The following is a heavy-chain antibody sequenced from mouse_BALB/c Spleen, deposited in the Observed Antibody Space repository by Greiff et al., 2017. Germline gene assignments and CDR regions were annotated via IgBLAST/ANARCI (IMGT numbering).Heavy chain of an antibody. CDR2: ISSGGSYT. J-gene: IGHJ4*01. CDR1: GFTFSSYA. D-gene: IGHD2-14*01. Sequence: EVQGVESGGGLVKPGGSLKLSCAASGFTFSSYAMSWVRQSPEKRLEWVAEISSGGSYTYYPDTVTGRFTISRDNAKNTLYLEMSSLRSEDTAMYYCARAHYRYDVYYYAMDYWGQGTSVTVSS. CDR3: ARAHYRYDVYYYAMDY. V-gene: IGHV5-9-4*01.